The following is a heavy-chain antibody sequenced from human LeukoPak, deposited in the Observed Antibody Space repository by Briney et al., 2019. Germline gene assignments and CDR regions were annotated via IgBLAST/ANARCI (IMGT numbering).Heavy chain of an antibody. Sequence: SETLSLTCTVSGGSISSSSYYWGWIRQPPGKGLEWIGSIYYSGSTYYNPSLKSRVTISVDKSKNQFSLKLSSVTAADTAVYYCARGAFGIAVAGLFDYWGQGTLVTVSS. CDR3: ARGAFGIAVAGLFDY. V-gene: IGHV4-39*07. J-gene: IGHJ4*02. CDR1: GGSISSSSYY. CDR2: IYYSGST. D-gene: IGHD6-19*01.